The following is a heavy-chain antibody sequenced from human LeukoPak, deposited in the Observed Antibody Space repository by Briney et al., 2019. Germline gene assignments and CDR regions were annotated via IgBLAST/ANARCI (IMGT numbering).Heavy chain of an antibody. CDR1: GFTFSSYG. Sequence: GGSLRLSCAASGFTFSSYGMHWVRQAPGKGLEWLAVIAYDGSYEYYADSVKGRFSISRDDSKKTVYLQMNSLRPEDTALYYCAKDSILDHWGQGTLVTVSS. V-gene: IGHV3-30*19. CDR3: AKDSILDH. J-gene: IGHJ4*02. CDR2: IAYDGSYE.